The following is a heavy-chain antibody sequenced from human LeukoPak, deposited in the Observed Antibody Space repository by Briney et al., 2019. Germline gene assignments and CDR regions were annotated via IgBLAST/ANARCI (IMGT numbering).Heavy chain of an antibody. CDR2: ISGSGGST. J-gene: IGHJ4*02. D-gene: IGHD2-2*01. Sequence: GGSLRLSCAASGFTFSSYGMSWVRQAPGKGLEWVSAISGSGGSTYYADSVKGRFTISRDNSKNTLYLQMNSLRAEDTAVYYCAVVPAAKDCFDYWGQGTLVTVSS. CDR1: GFTFSSYG. V-gene: IGHV3-23*01. CDR3: AVVPAAKDCFDY.